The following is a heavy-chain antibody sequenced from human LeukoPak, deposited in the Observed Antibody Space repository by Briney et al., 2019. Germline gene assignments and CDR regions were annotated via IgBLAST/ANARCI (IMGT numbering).Heavy chain of an antibody. CDR3: AGRDYDSSGYYSDDY. V-gene: IGHV4-59*08. J-gene: IGHJ4*02. D-gene: IGHD3-22*01. CDR1: GGSISSYY. Sequence: SETLSLTCTVSGGSISSYYWSWIRQPPGKGLEWIGYIYYSGSTNYNPSLKSRVTISVDTSKNQFSLRLSSVTAADTAVYYCAGRDYDSSGYYSDDYWGQGTLVTVSS. CDR2: IYYSGST.